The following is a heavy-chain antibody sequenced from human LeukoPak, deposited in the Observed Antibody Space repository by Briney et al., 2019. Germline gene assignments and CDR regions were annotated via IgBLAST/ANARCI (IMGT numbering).Heavy chain of an antibody. V-gene: IGHV3-30-3*01. Sequence: GGSLRLSCAASGLIIHWVRQAPGKGLEWVAAISHDGNSKYYADSVKGRFTISRDNSKNTVYLQLNSLGAEDTAVYYCAKEGHSSGCXGVFDIWGXGTTVTVSS. J-gene: IGHJ3*02. CDR2: ISHDGNSK. CDR1: GLI. CDR3: AKEGHSSGCXGVFDI. D-gene: IGHD6-19*01.